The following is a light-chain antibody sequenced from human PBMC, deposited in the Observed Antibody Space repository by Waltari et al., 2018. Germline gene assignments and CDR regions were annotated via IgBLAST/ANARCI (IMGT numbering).Light chain of an antibody. Sequence: IQVIQSPSTLSASVGDTVTISCRVSHRINIWLAWYQQKPGKAPKLRIKKASTWEDGVPSRFSGSGSGTEFTLTIKSLQPDDFGTYFCQQFDTDVTFGQGTKVEI. CDR3: QQFDTDVT. CDR1: HRINIW. V-gene: IGKV1-5*01. J-gene: IGKJ2*01. CDR2: KAS.